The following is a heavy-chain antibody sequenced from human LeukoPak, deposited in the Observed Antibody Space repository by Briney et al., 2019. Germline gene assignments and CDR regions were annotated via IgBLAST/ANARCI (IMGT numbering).Heavy chain of an antibody. J-gene: IGHJ4*02. CDR1: GDSVSSKSAS. CDR3: ARGTGRLDY. D-gene: IGHD3/OR15-3a*01. CDR2: TYSRSKWFN. Sequence: SQTLSLTCAISGDSVSSKSASWNWIRQSPSRGLEWLGRTYSRSKWFNDYAVSVKSRITINPDTSKNQFSLHLTSVTPDDTALYYCARGTGRLDYWGQGTLVTVSS. V-gene: IGHV6-1*01.